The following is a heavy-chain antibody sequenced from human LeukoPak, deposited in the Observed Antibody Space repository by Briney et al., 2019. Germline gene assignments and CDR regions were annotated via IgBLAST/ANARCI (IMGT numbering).Heavy chain of an antibody. Sequence: SETLSLTPAVSDDSFSRHYRTSIRQPPGKGPERIGFSSYIGSINYTHSVKSRFTISIDTAKNQFSLKLSSVTADDTAMYYCAKDMGYSYGSAFDYWGQGTLVTVSS. CDR3: AKDMGYSYGSAFDY. J-gene: IGHJ4*02. CDR2: SSYIGSI. D-gene: IGHD5-18*01. CDR1: DDSFSRHY. V-gene: IGHV4-59*11.